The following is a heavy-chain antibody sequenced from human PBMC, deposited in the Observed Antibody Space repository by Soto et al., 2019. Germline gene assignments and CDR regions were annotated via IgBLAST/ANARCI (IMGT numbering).Heavy chain of an antibody. CDR3: ARDRGMATILDFDY. J-gene: IGHJ4*02. CDR2: IIPIFGTA. D-gene: IGHD5-12*01. V-gene: IGHV1-69*12. Sequence: QVQLVQSGAEVKKPGSSVKVSCKASGGTFSSYAISWVRQAPGQGLEWMGGIIPIFGTANYAQKFQGRVTITADESTSTANMELSSLRSEDTAVYCCARDRGMATILDFDYWGQGTLVTVSS. CDR1: GGTFSSYA.